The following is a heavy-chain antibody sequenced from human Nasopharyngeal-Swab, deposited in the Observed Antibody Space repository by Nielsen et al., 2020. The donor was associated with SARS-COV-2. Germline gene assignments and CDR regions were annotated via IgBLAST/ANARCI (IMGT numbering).Heavy chain of an antibody. Sequence: GGSLRLSCAASGFTFSSYWMSWVRQAPGKGLVWVSGINGNSRSITYADSVKGRFTISRDNSKNTVSLQMNSLRAEDSGLYFCAKELYDLSGALDQWGQGTLVTVSS. CDR1: GFTFSSYW. V-gene: IGHV3-23*01. CDR2: INGNSRSI. D-gene: IGHD3-3*01. J-gene: IGHJ4*02. CDR3: AKELYDLSGALDQ.